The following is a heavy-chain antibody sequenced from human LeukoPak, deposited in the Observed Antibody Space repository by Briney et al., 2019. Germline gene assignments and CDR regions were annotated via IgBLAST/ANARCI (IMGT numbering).Heavy chain of an antibody. Sequence: GGSLRLSCAASGFTFSSYSMNWVRQAPGKGLEWVSYISSSSSTIYYADSVKGRFTISRDNAKNSLYLQMNSLRAEDTAVYYCARDRGYGEPAFDFDYWGQGPLVTVSS. J-gene: IGHJ4*02. CDR1: GFTFSSYS. D-gene: IGHD4-17*01. V-gene: IGHV3-48*04. CDR3: ARDRGYGEPAFDFDY. CDR2: ISSSSSTI.